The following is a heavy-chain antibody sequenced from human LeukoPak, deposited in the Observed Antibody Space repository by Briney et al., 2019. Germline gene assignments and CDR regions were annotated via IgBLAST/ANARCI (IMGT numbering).Heavy chain of an antibody. V-gene: IGHV3-23*01. CDR2: ISGSAGST. CDR3: AKSRDGYWYYFDF. CDR1: GFTFNTYA. D-gene: IGHD5-24*01. J-gene: IGHJ4*02. Sequence: PGRSLRLSCAASGFTFNTYAMSWVRQAPGKGLEWVSAISGSAGSTYYADSVKGRFTISRDNSKNTLYPQANRLRAEDTAVYHCAKSRDGYWYYFDFWGQGTLVTVSS.